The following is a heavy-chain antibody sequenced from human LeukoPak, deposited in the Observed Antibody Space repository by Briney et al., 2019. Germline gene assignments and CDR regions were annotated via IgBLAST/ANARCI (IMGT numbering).Heavy chain of an antibody. Sequence: ASVKVSCKASGYTFTSYAISWVRQAPGQGLEWMGWISAYNGNTNYAQRLQGRVTMTTDTSTSTAYMELRSLGSDDTAVYYCARGDYYGSGNYYKKTVDYWGQGTLVTVSS. D-gene: IGHD3-10*01. CDR1: GYTFTSYA. J-gene: IGHJ4*02. CDR2: ISAYNGNT. CDR3: ARGDYYGSGNYYKKTVDY. V-gene: IGHV1-18*01.